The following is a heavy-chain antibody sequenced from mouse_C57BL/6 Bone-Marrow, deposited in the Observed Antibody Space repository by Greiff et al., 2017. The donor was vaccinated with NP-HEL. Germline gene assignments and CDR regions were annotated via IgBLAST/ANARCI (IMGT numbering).Heavy chain of an antibody. CDR2: ILPGSGST. J-gene: IGHJ3*01. CDR3: ARGGYYSNYGFAY. V-gene: IGHV1-9*01. CDR1: GYTFTGYW. D-gene: IGHD2-5*01. Sequence: QVQLQQSGAELMKPGASVKLSCKATGYTFTGYWIEWVKQRPGHGLEWIGEILPGSGSTNNNEKFKGKATFTADTSSNTAYMQLSSLTTEDSAIYYCARGGYYSNYGFAYWGQGTLVTVSA.